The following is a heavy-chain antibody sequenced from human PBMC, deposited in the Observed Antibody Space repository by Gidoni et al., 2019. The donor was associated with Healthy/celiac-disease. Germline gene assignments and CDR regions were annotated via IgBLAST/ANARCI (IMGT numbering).Heavy chain of an antibody. D-gene: IGHD6-6*01. CDR3: AMSSSGYDAFDI. V-gene: IGHV3-21*01. Sequence: EVQLVEPGGGLVKPGGSLRLSCPASGFTFSSDSMNWVRQAPGKGREWVSSISSSSSYIYYADTVKGRLTISRENAKNSLYLQMNSLRAEDTAVYYCAMSSSGYDAFDIWGQGTMVTVSS. CDR1: GFTFSSDS. J-gene: IGHJ3*02. CDR2: ISSSSSYI.